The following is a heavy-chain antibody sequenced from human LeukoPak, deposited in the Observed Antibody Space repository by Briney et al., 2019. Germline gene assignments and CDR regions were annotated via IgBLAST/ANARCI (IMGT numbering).Heavy chain of an antibody. CDR3: ARVSSKFPYNWFDP. J-gene: IGHJ5*02. V-gene: IGHV1-2*02. CDR1: GYTFTGYY. Sequence: ASVKVSCKASGYTFTGYYMHWVRQAPGQELEWMGWINPNSGGTNYAQKFQGRVTMTRDTSISTAYMELSRLRSDDTAVYYCARVSSKFPYNWFDPWGQGTLVTVSS. D-gene: IGHD2-21*01. CDR2: INPNSGGT.